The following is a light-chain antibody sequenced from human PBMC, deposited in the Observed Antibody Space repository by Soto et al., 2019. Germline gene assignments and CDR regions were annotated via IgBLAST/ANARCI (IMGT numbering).Light chain of an antibody. Sequence: DIXMXHSPSSLSASXGDRVNITFGASQSISSYLNWYQQKPGKAPKLLIYAASSLQSGVPSRFSGSGSGTDFTLTISSLQPEDFATYYCQQSYSTPLTFGPGTKVDN. CDR1: QSISSY. CDR3: QQSYSTPLT. V-gene: IGKV1-39*01. J-gene: IGKJ3*01. CDR2: AAS.